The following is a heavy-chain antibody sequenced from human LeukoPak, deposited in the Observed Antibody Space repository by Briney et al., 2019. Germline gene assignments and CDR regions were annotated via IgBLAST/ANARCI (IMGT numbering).Heavy chain of an antibody. D-gene: IGHD3-22*01. CDR3: AKDLYDSSGYYYEIFYAFDI. J-gene: IGHJ3*02. CDR1: GFTFSSYS. CDR2: ISSSSSYI. V-gene: IGHV3-21*04. Sequence: PGGSLRLSCAASGFTFSSYSMNWVRQAPGKGLEWVSSISSSSSYIYYADSVKGRFTISRDNAKNSLYLQMNSLRAEDTAVYYCAKDLYDSSGYYYEIFYAFDIWGQGTMVTVSS.